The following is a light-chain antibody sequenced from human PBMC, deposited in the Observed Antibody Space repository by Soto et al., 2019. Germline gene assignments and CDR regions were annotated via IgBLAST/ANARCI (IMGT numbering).Light chain of an antibody. CDR1: SSDIGAYNY. V-gene: IGLV2-14*01. J-gene: IGLJ3*02. CDR3: SSYIRSSSSWV. CDR2: EVT. Sequence: QSALTQPASVSGSPGQSITISCTGTSSDIGAYNYVSWYQQHPGKAPKLIIYEVTNRPSGVSDRFSGSKSGNTASLTISGLQAEDEADYHGSSYIRSSSSWVFGGGTKLTVL.